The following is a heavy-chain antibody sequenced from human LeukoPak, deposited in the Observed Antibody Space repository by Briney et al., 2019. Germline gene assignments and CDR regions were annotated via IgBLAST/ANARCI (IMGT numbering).Heavy chain of an antibody. CDR3: AREGGVDCSSTSCPP. CDR1: GDSITSYY. V-gene: IGHV4-59*12. CDR2: IFFSGST. J-gene: IGHJ5*02. Sequence: SETLSLTCTVSGDSITSYYWSWIRQPPGKGLEWIGYIFFSGSTNYNPSLKSRVTISVDTSKNQFSLKLSSVTAADTAVYYCAREGGVDCSSTSCPPWGQGTLVTVSS. D-gene: IGHD2-2*01.